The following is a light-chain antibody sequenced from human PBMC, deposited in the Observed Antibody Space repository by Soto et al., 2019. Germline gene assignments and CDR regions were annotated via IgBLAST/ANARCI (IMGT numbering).Light chain of an antibody. CDR3: ASYTTSTTQV. J-gene: IGLJ3*02. CDR2: AVS. CDR1: SSDIGRFDY. V-gene: IGLV2-14*01. Sequence: QSALTQPVSVSASPGQSITISCAGTSSDIGRFDYVSWYQHHPGNAPKLVISAVSRRSSGISDRFSGSKSGNTATLTISGLQAEDEADDYCASYTTSTTQVFGGGTKVTVL.